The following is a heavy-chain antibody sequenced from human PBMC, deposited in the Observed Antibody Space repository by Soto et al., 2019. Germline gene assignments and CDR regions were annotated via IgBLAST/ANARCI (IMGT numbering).Heavy chain of an antibody. CDR3: ARDRVGSVVIENWFDP. J-gene: IGHJ5*02. D-gene: IGHD3-22*01. CDR2: IYYSGST. CDR1: GGSISSGDYY. V-gene: IGHV4-30-4*01. Sequence: SETLSLTCTVSGGSISSGDYYWSWIRQPPGKGLEWIGYIYYSGSTYYNPSLKSRVTISVDTSKNQFSLKLSSVTAADTAVYYCARDRVGSVVIENWFDPWGQGTLVTVSS.